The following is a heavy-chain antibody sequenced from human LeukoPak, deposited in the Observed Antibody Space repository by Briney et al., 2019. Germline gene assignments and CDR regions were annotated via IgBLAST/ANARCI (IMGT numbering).Heavy chain of an antibody. CDR1: GYTFTSYG. V-gene: IGHV1-18*01. CDR3: ARLGRVTMVRGVMDYYYYGMDV. D-gene: IGHD3-10*01. J-gene: IGHJ6*02. CDR2: ISAYNGNT. Sequence: GASVKVSCKASGYTFTSYGISWVRQAPGQGLEWMGWISAYNGNTNYVQKLQGRVTMTTDTSTSTAYMELRSLRSDDTAVYYCARLGRVTMVRGVMDYYYYGMDVWGQGTTVTVSS.